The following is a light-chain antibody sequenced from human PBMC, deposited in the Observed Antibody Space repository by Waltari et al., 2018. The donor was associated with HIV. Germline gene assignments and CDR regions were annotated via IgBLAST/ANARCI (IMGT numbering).Light chain of an antibody. J-gene: IGLJ2*01. Sequence: QSALTQPPSASGSPGQSVTISCTGPSSDVGGYNYVSWYQQHPGKAPKLMIYEVSKRPAGVPDLFSGSKSGNTASLTVSGLQAEDEADYYCSSYAGSNNFGVFGGGTKLTVL. CDR3: SSYAGSNNFGV. CDR1: SSDVGGYNY. V-gene: IGLV2-8*01. CDR2: EVS.